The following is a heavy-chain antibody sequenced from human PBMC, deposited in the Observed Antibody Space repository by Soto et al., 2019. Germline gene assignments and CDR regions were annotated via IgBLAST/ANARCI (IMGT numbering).Heavy chain of an antibody. CDR2: ISYDGDNK. J-gene: IGHJ6*02. V-gene: IGHV3-30-3*01. D-gene: IGHD3-16*01. Sequence: PGGSLRLSCAASGFTLRNYAMHWVRQAPGKGLEWVATISYDGDNKYYTDSVKGPFTISRDNSKNTLYLQMNSLRPEDTAVYYCARPWGQLSTYYYGMDTWGQGTTVTVSS. CDR1: GFTLRNYA. CDR3: ARPWGQLSTYYYGMDT.